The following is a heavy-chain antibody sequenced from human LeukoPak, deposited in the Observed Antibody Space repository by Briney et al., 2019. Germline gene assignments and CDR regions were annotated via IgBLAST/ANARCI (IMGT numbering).Heavy chain of an antibody. Sequence: SETLSLTCTVSGGSISSYYWSWIRQPPGKGLEWIGYIYYSGSTNYNPSLKSRVTISVDTSKNQFSLKLNSVTAADTAVYYCARGGYSYRSNFDYWGQGTLVTVSS. V-gene: IGHV4-59*01. CDR1: GGSISSYY. CDR3: ARGGYSYRSNFDY. CDR2: IYYSGST. D-gene: IGHD5-18*01. J-gene: IGHJ4*02.